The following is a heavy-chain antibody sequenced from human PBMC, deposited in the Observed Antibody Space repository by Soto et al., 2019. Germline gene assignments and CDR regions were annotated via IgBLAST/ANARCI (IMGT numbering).Heavy chain of an antibody. CDR3: ARELTRLRNFDY. D-gene: IGHD3-9*01. CDR2: ISSSSSYI. Sequence: GESLKISCAASGFTFSSYSMNWVRQAPGKGLEWVSSISSSSSYIYYADSVKGRFTISRDNAKNSLYLQMNSLRAEDTAVYYCARELTRLRNFDYWGQGTLVTVSS. CDR1: GFTFSSYS. J-gene: IGHJ4*02. V-gene: IGHV3-21*01.